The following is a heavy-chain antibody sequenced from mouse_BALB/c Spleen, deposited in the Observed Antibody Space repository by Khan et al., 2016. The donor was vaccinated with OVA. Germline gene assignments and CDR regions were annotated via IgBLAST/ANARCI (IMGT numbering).Heavy chain of an antibody. CDR3: ARPSYYGNPGFTY. V-gene: IGHV5-9*02. J-gene: IGHJ3*01. CDR2: ISGTGIYT. CDR1: GFAFSSYD. D-gene: IGHD2-10*01. Sequence: EVQLVESGGGLVKPGGSLKLSCAPSGFAFSSYDMSWVRQTPEKRLEWVATISGTGIYTYYQDSVKGRFTISRDNARNTLYLQMSSLRSEDTALYYCARPSYYGNPGFTYWGQGTLVTVSA.